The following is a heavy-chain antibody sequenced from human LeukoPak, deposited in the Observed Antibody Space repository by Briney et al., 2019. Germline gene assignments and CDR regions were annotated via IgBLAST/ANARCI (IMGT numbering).Heavy chain of an antibody. CDR1: GGSFSGYY. V-gene: IGHV4-34*01. CDR2: INHSGST. D-gene: IGHD3-3*01. CDR3: ARRKHDFWRGYPWYFDY. J-gene: IGHJ4*02. Sequence: SETLSLTCAVYGGSFSGYYWSWIRQPPGKGLEWIGEINHSGSTNYNPSLKSRVTISVDTSKNQFSLKLSSVNAADPAVYYCARRKHDFWRGYPWYFDYWGQGTLVTVSS.